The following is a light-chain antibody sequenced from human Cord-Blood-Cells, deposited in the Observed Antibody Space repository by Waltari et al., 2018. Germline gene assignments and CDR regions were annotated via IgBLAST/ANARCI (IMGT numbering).Light chain of an antibody. V-gene: IGLV2-23*01. J-gene: IGLJ2*01. CDR3: CSYAGSTYVV. CDR1: SADVGGFTL. Sequence: SSLTQPASVSAPPGQSIPISCAGTSADVGGFTLASWYQQHPGKAPKLMTYEGSKRPSGVSNRFSGSKSGNTASLTISGLQAENEADYYCCSYAGSTYVVFGGGTKLTVL. CDR2: EGS.